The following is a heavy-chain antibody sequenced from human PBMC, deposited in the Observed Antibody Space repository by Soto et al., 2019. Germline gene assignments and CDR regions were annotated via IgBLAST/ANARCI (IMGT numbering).Heavy chain of an antibody. CDR2: ISAYNGNT. D-gene: IGHD3-22*01. V-gene: IGHV1-18*01. J-gene: IGHJ4*02. CDR3: ARDRYSYYYDSSGYYLFDY. Sequence: QVQLVQSGAEVKKPGASVKVSCKASGYTFTSYGISWVRQAPGQGLEWMGWISAYNGNTNYAQKLQGRDTMTTDTSTSTAYMELRSLRSDDTAVYYCARDRYSYYYDSSGYYLFDYWGQGTLVTVSS. CDR1: GYTFTSYG.